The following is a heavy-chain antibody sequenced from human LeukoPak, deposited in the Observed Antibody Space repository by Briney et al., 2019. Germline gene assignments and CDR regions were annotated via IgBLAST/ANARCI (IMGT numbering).Heavy chain of an antibody. CDR3: VRDVGRFHFDS. CDR2: IKEDGSQT. Sequence: GGSLILSCAASGFRFGSFWMTWVRQAPGKGLEWVGHIKEDGSQTNYVDSVRGRFTISRDNAKDSLYLQMNSLRAEDTAVYHCVRDVGRFHFDSWGQGILVTVSS. D-gene: IGHD2-15*01. J-gene: IGHJ4*02. V-gene: IGHV3-7*01. CDR1: GFRFGSFW.